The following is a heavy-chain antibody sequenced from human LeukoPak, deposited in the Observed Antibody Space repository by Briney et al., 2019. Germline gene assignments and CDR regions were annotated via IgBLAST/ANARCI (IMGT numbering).Heavy chain of an antibody. D-gene: IGHD6-19*01. V-gene: IGHV3-23*01. J-gene: IGHJ4*02. CDR3: AKGYSSGWYLGGDY. Sequence: TGGSLRLSCAASGFTFSSYAMSWVRQAPGKGLEWVSAISGSGGSTYYADSVKGRFTISRDNSKNTLYLQMNSLRAEDTAVYYCAKGYSSGWYLGGDYWGQGTLVTVSS. CDR1: GFTFSSYA. CDR2: ISGSGGST.